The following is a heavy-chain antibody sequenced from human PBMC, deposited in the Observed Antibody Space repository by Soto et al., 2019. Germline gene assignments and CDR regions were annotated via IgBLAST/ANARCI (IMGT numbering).Heavy chain of an antibody. J-gene: IGHJ6*02. D-gene: IGHD6-13*01. V-gene: IGHV6-1*01. CDR2: TYYRSKWYN. CDR3: ARIPWEQQLVHLFGAYYSGMDV. Sequence: PSQTLSLTCSISGDSVSSNSAAWNWIRQSPSRGIEWLGRTYYRSKWYNDYAVSVKSRITINPDTSKNQFSLQLNSVAPEDTAVYYCARIPWEQQLVHLFGAYYSGMDVWGQGTTVTVSS. CDR1: GDSVSSNSAA.